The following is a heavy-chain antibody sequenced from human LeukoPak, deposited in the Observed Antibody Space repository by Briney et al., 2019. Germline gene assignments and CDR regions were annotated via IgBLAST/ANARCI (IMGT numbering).Heavy chain of an antibody. CDR3: AREGCSGGSCSYYFDY. V-gene: IGHV1-69*13. J-gene: IGHJ4*02. CDR1: GGTFSSYA. Sequence: SVKVSCKASGGTFSSYAISWVRQAPGQGLEWMGGIIPIFGTANYAQKFQGRVTITADESMSTAYMELSSLRSEDTAVYYCAREGCSGGSCSYYFDYWGQGTLVTVSS. CDR2: IIPIFGTA. D-gene: IGHD2-15*01.